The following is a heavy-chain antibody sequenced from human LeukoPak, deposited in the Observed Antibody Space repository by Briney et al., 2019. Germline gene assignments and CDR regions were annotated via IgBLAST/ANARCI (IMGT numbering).Heavy chain of an antibody. CDR1: GYTFTSYD. CDR3: ARGRYYYDSSGTDAFDI. D-gene: IGHD3-22*01. CDR2: MNPNSGNT. J-gene: IGHJ3*02. V-gene: IGHV1-8*01. Sequence: ASVKVSCKASGYTFTSYDINWLRQATGQGLEWMGWMNPNSGNTGYAQKFQGRVTMTRNTSISTAYMELSSLRSEDTAVYYCARGRYYYDSSGTDAFDIWGQGTMVTVSS.